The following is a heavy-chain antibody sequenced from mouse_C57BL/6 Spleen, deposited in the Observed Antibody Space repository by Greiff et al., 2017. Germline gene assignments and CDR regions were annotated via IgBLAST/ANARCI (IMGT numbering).Heavy chain of an antibody. CDR1: GFTFTDYY. V-gene: IGHV7-3*01. CDR2: IRNKANGYTT. CDR3: ARYRWGGFGD. D-gene: IGHD2-3*01. J-gene: IGHJ2*01. Sequence: EVKLVESGGGLVQPGGSLSLSCAASGFTFTDYYMSWVRQPPGKALEWLGFIRNKANGYTTEYSASVKGRFTISRDNSQSILYLQMNALRAEDSATYYCARYRWGGFGDWGQGTTLTVSS.